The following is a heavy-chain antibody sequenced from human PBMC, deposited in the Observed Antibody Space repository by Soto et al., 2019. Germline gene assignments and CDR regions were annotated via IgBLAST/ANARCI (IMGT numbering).Heavy chain of an antibody. CDR3: ARTTVLEWLFGTRTGGMDV. CDR1: GFSLSNARMG. J-gene: IGHJ6*02. D-gene: IGHD3-3*01. CDR2: IFSNDEK. Sequence: QVTLKESGPVLVKPTETLTLTCTVSGFSLSNARMGVSWIRQPPGKALEWLAHIFSNDEKSYSTSLKSRLTISKDTSKSQVVLTMTNMDPVDTATYYCARTTVLEWLFGTRTGGMDVWGQGTTVTVSS. V-gene: IGHV2-26*01.